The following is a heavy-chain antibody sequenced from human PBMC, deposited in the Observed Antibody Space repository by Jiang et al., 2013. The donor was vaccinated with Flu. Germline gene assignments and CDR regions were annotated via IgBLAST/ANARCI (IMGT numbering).Heavy chain of an antibody. D-gene: IGHD3-16*01. J-gene: IGHJ4*02. CDR3: ARSSVGDFDY. CDR1: GGSISSYY. Sequence: ETLSLTCTVSGGSISSYYWSWIRQPPREGTGVDWVYLLQWEHQLQPSLKSRVTISVDTSKNQFSLKLSSVTAADTAVYYCARSSVGDFDYWGPGNPGHRLL. CDR2: LLQWEH. V-gene: IGHV4-59*08.